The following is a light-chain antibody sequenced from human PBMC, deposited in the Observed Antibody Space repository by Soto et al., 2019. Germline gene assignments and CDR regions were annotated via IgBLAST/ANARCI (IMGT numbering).Light chain of an antibody. Sequence: EIVLTQSPGTLSLSPGERATLSCRASLTISDNYLAWYQQKAGQAPRPVIYDASNRATGIPDRFSASGPGTDFTLTISSLEPEDFAIYYCQQRNYWQVTFGQGTRLEIK. V-gene: IGKV3D-11*02. CDR3: QQRNYWQVT. CDR2: DAS. CDR1: LTISDNY. J-gene: IGKJ5*01.